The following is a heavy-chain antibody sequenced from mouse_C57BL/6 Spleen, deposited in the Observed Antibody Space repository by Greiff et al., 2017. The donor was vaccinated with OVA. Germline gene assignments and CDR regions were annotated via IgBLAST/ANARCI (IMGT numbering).Heavy chain of an antibody. CDR1: GYTFTDYY. J-gene: IGHJ3*01. CDR3: ARTGGYDYDGSWFAY. D-gene: IGHD2-4*01. Sequence: QVQLQQSGPELVKPGASVKISCKASGYTFTDYYINWVKQRPGQGLEWIGWIFPGSGSTYYNEKFKGKATLTVDKSSSTAYMSLSSLTSADSAVYFCARTGGYDYDGSWFAYWGQGTLVTVSA. CDR2: IFPGSGST. V-gene: IGHV1-75*01.